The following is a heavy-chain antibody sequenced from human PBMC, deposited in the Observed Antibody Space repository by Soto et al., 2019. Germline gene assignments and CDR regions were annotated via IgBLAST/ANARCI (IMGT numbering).Heavy chain of an antibody. V-gene: IGHV3-66*01. CDR1: GFNVSSNY. D-gene: IGHD6-19*01. Sequence: PGGSLRLSCAASGFNVSSNYMSWARQAPGKGLEWVSVIYSGGSTYYADSVKGRFTISRDNAKNTLYLQMNTLRAEDTAVYYCARVLKSSGWDNDVFDIWGQGTMVT. J-gene: IGHJ3*02. CDR2: IYSGGST. CDR3: ARVLKSSGWDNDVFDI.